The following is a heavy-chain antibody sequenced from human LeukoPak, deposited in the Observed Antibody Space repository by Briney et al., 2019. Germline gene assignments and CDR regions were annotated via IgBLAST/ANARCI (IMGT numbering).Heavy chain of an antibody. V-gene: IGHV3-33*01. Sequence: GGSLRLSCAVSGFTFSSYGMHWVRQAPGKGLEWVAVIWYDGSNKYYADSVKGRFTISRDNSKNTLYLQMNSLRAEDTAVYYCARERTIYSSVDYWGQGTLVTVSS. J-gene: IGHJ4*02. CDR3: ARERTIYSSVDY. CDR1: GFTFSSYG. D-gene: IGHD6-19*01. CDR2: IWYDGSNK.